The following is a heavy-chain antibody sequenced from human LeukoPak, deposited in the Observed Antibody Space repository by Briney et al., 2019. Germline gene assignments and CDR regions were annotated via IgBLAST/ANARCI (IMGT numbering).Heavy chain of an antibody. D-gene: IGHD3-16*01. CDR2: ISSSSSYI. Sequence: PGGSLRLSCAASGFTFSSYSMNWVRQAPGKGLEWVSSISSSSSYIYYADSVKGRFTISRDNAKNSLYLQMNSLRAEDTAVYYCAKDPRRGDLQGHFDYWGQGTLVTVSS. V-gene: IGHV3-21*04. J-gene: IGHJ4*02. CDR3: AKDPRRGDLQGHFDY. CDR1: GFTFSSYS.